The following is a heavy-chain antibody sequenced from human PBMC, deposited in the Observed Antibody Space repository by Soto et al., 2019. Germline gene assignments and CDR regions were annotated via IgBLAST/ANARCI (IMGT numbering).Heavy chain of an antibody. CDR2: IYYSGST. CDR1: GGSISSGDYY. Sequence: PSETLSLTCTVSGGSISSGDYYWSWIRQPPGKGLEWIGYIYYSGSTNYNPSLKSRVTISVDTSKNQFSLKLSSVTAADTAVYYCARGSSFVTVAGLDYWGQGTLVTVSS. CDR3: ARGSSFVTVAGLDY. D-gene: IGHD6-19*01. J-gene: IGHJ4*02. V-gene: IGHV4-61*08.